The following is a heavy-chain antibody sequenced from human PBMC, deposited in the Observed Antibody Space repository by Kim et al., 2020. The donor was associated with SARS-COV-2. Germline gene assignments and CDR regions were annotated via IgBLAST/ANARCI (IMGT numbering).Heavy chain of an antibody. Sequence: GGSLRLSCAASGFTLSGSAINWVRQASGKGLEWVGRIRSKANSYATAYAASGKGRFTISRDDSKSTAYLQMNSRKTEDTTVYYCTNFPGTTLAFWDAFV. D-gene: IGHD1-1*01. CDR3: TNFPGTTLAFWDAFV. J-gene: IGHJ3*02. V-gene: IGHV3-73*01. CDR1: GFTLSGSA. CDR2: IRSKANSYAT.